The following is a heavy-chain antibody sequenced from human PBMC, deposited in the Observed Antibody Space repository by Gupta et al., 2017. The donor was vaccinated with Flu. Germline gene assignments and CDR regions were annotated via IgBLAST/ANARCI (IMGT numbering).Heavy chain of an antibody. Sequence: EVQLLESGGGLEQPGGSLRLSCAASGFTFSSSGMNWVRQAPGKGLEWVSGIRASDGATYYAESVKGRFTISRDNSKNTLYLQMSSLRAADTAVYYCAKESVADVPKDYWGQGTLVTVSS. CDR1: GFTFSSSG. V-gene: IGHV3-23*01. D-gene: IGHD2-21*01. CDR3: AKESVADVPKDY. CDR2: IRASDGAT. J-gene: IGHJ4*02.